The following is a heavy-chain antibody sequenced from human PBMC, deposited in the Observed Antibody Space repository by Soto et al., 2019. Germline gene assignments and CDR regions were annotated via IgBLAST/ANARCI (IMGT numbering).Heavy chain of an antibody. D-gene: IGHD3-3*01. Sequence: GRPLTLACAASRLSFSGSAMHWDRQASGKGLEWVGRIRSKANSYATAYAASVKGRFTISRDDSKNTAYLQMNSLKTEDTAVYYCTRADFWSGYRDYWGQGTLVTVSS. V-gene: IGHV3-73*01. J-gene: IGHJ4*02. CDR1: RLSFSGSA. CDR2: IRSKANSYAT. CDR3: TRADFWSGYRDY.